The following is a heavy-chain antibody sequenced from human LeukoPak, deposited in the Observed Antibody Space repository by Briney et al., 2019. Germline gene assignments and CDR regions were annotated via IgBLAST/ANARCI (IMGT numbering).Heavy chain of an antibody. Sequence: PGGSLRLSCAASGFTFSSYGMHWVRQAPGKGLEWVAVMWSDGSNKYYADSVKGRFTISRDNSKNTLYLQMNSLRAEDTALYYCAREGLTTTPNNAFDIWGQGTMVTVSA. J-gene: IGHJ3*02. CDR2: MWSDGSNK. D-gene: IGHD4-11*01. V-gene: IGHV3-33*01. CDR3: AREGLTTTPNNAFDI. CDR1: GFTFSSYG.